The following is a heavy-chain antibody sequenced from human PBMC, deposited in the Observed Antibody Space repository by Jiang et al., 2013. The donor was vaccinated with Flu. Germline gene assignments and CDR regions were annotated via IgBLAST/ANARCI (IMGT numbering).Heavy chain of an antibody. V-gene: IGHV5-10-1*01. J-gene: IGHJ4*02. CDR2: IDPSDSYT. CDR3: ARRRGYYDSSGYYSI. D-gene: IGHD3-22*01. CDR1: GYSFTSYW. Sequence: KKPGESLRISCKGSGYSFTSYWISWVRQMPGKGLEWMGRIDPSDSYTNYSPSFQGHVTISADKSISTAYLQWSSLKASDTAMYYCARRRGYYDSSGYYSIWGQGTLVTVSS.